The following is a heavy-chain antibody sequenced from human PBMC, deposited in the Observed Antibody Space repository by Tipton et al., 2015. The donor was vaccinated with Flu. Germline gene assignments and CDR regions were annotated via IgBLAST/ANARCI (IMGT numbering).Heavy chain of an antibody. J-gene: IGHJ5*02. CDR2: IHYSGSP. V-gene: IGHV4-38-2*02. CDR1: GYSMRSDYF. Sequence: LRLSCTVSGYSMRSDYFWGWIRQPPGKGLEWIGNIHYSGSPHYNPSLKSRVTISIDTSKKQFSLEMRSVTAADMAVYYCARRDFSNYVSDPKNWFDPWGQGTLVTVSS. CDR3: ARRDFSNYVSDPKNWFDP. D-gene: IGHD4-11*01.